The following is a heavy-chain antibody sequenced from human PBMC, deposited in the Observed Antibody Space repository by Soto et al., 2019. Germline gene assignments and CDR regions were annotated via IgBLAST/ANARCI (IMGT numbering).Heavy chain of an antibody. V-gene: IGHV4-34*01. J-gene: IGHJ6*02. D-gene: IGHD6-13*01. Sequence: PSETLSLTCAVYGGSFSGYYWSWIRQPPGKGLEWIGEINHSGSTNYNPSLKSRVTISVDTSKNQFSLKLSSVTAADTAVYYCATFWGSSWYYYYYGMDVWGQGTTVTVSS. CDR2: INHSGST. CDR3: ATFWGSSWYYYYYGMDV. CDR1: GGSFSGYY.